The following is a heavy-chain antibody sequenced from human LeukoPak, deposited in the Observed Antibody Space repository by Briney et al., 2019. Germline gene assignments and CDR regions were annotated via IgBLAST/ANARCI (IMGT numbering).Heavy chain of an antibody. J-gene: IGHJ4*02. CDR3: ARHLNYYLDY. V-gene: IGHV3-74*01. CDR1: GLTFSTYW. Sequence: PGGSLRLSCAASGLTFSTYWMHWVRQAPGKGLVWVSRISSDGSITGYADSVKGRFTISRDNAKNTLYLQMNSLRAEDTAVYYCARHLNYYLDYWGQGTLVTVSS. CDR2: ISSDGSIT. D-gene: IGHD3-10*01.